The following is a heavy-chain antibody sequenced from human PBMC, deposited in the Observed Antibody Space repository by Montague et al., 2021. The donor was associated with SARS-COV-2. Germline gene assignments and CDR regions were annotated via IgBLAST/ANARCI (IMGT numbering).Heavy chain of an antibody. CDR2: INHSGST. D-gene: IGHD4-17*01. CDR3: ARALPVTTFFYSYHDMDV. Sequence: SETLSLTCAVYGGSFSGYYWSWIRQPPGKGLEWIGEINHSGSTNYNPSLKSRVTISVDTSKNQFSLELSSVTAADTAVYYCARALPVTTFFYSYHDMDVWGQGTTVTVSS. V-gene: IGHV4-34*01. J-gene: IGHJ6*02. CDR1: GGSFSGYY.